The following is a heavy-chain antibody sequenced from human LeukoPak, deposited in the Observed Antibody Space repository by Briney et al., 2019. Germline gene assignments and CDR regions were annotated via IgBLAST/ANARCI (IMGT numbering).Heavy chain of an antibody. V-gene: IGHV1-18*01. CDR3: ARGAVCSSTSCQYYFDY. D-gene: IGHD2-2*01. Sequence: GASVKVSCKASGYTFTSYGISWVRQAPGQGLEWMGWISAYNGNTNYAQKLQGRVTITTDESTSTAYMELSSLRSEDTAVYYCARGAVCSSTSCQYYFDYWGQGTLATVS. CDR1: GYTFTSYG. CDR2: ISAYNGNT. J-gene: IGHJ4*02.